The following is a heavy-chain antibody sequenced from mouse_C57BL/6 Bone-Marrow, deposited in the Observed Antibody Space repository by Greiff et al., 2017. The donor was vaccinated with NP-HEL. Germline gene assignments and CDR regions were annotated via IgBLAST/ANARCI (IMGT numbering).Heavy chain of an antibody. CDR3: AIYYYGSEDY. J-gene: IGHJ4*01. D-gene: IGHD1-1*01. Sequence: VQLQQSGPELVKPGASVKISCKASGYAFSSSWMNWVKQRPGKGLEWIGRIYPGDGDTNYNGKFKGKATLTADKSSSTAYMQLSSLTSEDSAVYFCAIYYYGSEDYWGQGTSVTVSS. V-gene: IGHV1-82*01. CDR2: IYPGDGDT. CDR1: GYAFSSSW.